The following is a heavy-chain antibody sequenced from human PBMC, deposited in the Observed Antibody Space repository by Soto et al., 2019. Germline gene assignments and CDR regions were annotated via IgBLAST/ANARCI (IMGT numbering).Heavy chain of an antibody. CDR3: ARPQGGTDWLDP. Sequence: PGESLKISCNASGYSFTSYWIIWVRQMPGRGLEWMGRIDPSDSYTDYNPAFQGHIIISSDKSTSTVYLQLTTLKASDNGMYYCARPQGGTDWLDPWGQGTLVTVYS. D-gene: IGHD1-7*01. CDR2: IDPSDSYT. J-gene: IGHJ5*02. CDR1: GYSFTSYW. V-gene: IGHV5-10-1*01.